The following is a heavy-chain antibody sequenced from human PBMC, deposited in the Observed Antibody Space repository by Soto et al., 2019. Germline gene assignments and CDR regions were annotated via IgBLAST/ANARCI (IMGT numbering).Heavy chain of an antibody. V-gene: IGHV1-2*04. CDR1: GYTFTGYY. CDR2: INPNSGGT. Sequence: GASVKVSCKDSGYTFTGYYMQWVRQAPGQGLEWMGWINPNSGGTNYAQKFQGWVTMTRDTSISTAYMELSRLRSDDTAVYYCARDYCSGGSCPMAADYWGQGTLVTVSS. CDR3: ARDYCSGGSCPMAADY. J-gene: IGHJ4*02. D-gene: IGHD2-15*01.